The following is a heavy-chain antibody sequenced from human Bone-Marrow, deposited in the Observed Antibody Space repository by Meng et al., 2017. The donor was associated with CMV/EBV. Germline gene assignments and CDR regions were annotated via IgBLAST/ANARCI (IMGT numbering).Heavy chain of an antibody. CDR1: GFTVSSNY. Sequence: GESLKISCAASGFTVSSNYMSWVRQAPGKGLEWVSVIYSGGSTYYADSVKGRFTISRDNSKNTLYLQMNSLRAEDTAVYYCARDMYDFWSGYAYWGQGTLVTVSS. J-gene: IGHJ4*02. CDR2: IYSGGST. CDR3: ARDMYDFWSGYAY. V-gene: IGHV3-53*01. D-gene: IGHD3-3*01.